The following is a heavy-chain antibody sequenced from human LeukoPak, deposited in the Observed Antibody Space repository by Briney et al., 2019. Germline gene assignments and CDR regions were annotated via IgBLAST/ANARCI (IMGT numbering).Heavy chain of an antibody. V-gene: IGHV3-23*01. CDR2: ISGSGGST. CDR1: GFTFSSYA. CDR3: AKTRYFDWSYFDY. J-gene: IGHJ4*02. Sequence: GGSLRLSCAASGFTFSSYAMSWVRQAPGKGLEWVSAISGSGGSTYYADSVKGRFTISRDNSKNTLYLQMNSLRAEDTAVYYRAKTRYFDWSYFDYWGQGTLVTVSS. D-gene: IGHD3-9*01.